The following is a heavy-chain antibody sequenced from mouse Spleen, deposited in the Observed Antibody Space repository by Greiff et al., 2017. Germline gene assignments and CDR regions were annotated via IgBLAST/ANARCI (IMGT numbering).Heavy chain of an antibody. V-gene: IGHV5-4*02. CDR2: ISDGGSYT. Sequence: EVQRVESGGGLVKPGGSLKLSCAASGFTFSDYYMYWVRQTPEKRLEWVATISDGGSYTYYPDSVKGRFTISRDNAKNNLYLQMSSLKSEDTAMYYCAREGLTVVADYYAMDYWGQGTSVTVSS. CDR3: AREGLTVVADYYAMDY. CDR1: GFTFSDYY. D-gene: IGHD1-1*01. J-gene: IGHJ4*01.